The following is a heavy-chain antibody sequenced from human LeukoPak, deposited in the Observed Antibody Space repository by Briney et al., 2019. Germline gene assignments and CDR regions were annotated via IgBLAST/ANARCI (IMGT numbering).Heavy chain of an antibody. V-gene: IGHV3-21*01. D-gene: IGHD1-1*01. J-gene: IGHJ4*02. CDR1: GFTFSSYS. CDR2: ISTSSIYI. CDR3: ARSRTGTTPFTFDY. Sequence: GGSLRLSCAASGFTFSSYSMNWVRQAPGKGLEWISFISTSSIYIYYADSVKGRFTISRGNAKNSLYLQMNSLRAEDTAVYYCARSRTGTTPFTFDYWGQGTLVTVSS.